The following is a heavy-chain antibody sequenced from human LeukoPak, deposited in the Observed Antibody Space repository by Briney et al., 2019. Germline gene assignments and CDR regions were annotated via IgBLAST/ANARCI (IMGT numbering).Heavy chain of an antibody. CDR2: IYTSGST. D-gene: IGHD3-3*01. Sequence: SETLSLTCTVSGGSISSYYWSWIRQPAGKGLEWIGRIYTSGSTNYNPSLKSRVTMSVDTSKNQFSLKLSSVTAADTAVYYCARDIKKRITIFGVVSVYYMDVWGKGTAVTVSS. CDR1: GGSISSYY. V-gene: IGHV4-4*07. CDR3: ARDIKKRITIFGVVSVYYMDV. J-gene: IGHJ6*03.